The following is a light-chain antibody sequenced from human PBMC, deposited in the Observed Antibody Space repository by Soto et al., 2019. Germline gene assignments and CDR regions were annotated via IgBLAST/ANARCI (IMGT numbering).Light chain of an antibody. Sequence: QSVLTQPPSVSGSPGQSITISCTGSSXDIGSYDFVSWYQQHPGKAPKLMIYDVNKRPSGVPDRFSASKSGITASLTISGLQAEDDADYYCCSYAGTYTVLFGTGTKVTVL. CDR3: CSYAGTYTVL. CDR1: SXDIGSYDF. V-gene: IGLV2-11*01. CDR2: DVN. J-gene: IGLJ1*01.